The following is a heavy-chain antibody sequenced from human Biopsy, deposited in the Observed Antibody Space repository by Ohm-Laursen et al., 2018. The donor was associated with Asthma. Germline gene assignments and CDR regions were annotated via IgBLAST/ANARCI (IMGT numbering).Heavy chain of an antibody. CDR2: IPQGGAT. CDR1: RGSFRGYV. Sequence: SETLSLTCAYRGSFRGYVWTWIRQPPGKGLEWIGEIPQGGATTFNPSLKSRVTISIDPSKSQLSLRLTSMTAADTAVYYCASGPQWSGLDVWGQGTTVIVSS. J-gene: IGHJ6*02. V-gene: IGHV4-34*01. CDR3: ASGPQWSGLDV. D-gene: IGHD2-8*01.